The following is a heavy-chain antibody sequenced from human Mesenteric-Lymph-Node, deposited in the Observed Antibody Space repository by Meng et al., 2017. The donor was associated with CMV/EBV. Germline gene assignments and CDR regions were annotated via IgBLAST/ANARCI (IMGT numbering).Heavy chain of an antibody. CDR1: GFTVSSNY. D-gene: IGHD1-26*01. J-gene: IGHJ6*02. Sequence: GESLKISCAASGFTVSSNYMSWVRQAPGKGLEWVANIKQDGSEEYYVDSVKGRFTISRDNSKNTVYLQMNSLRAEDTAIYYCVKEASYFPYGMDVWGQGTTVTVSS. CDR3: VKEASYFPYGMDV. CDR2: IKQDGSEE. V-gene: IGHV3-7*03.